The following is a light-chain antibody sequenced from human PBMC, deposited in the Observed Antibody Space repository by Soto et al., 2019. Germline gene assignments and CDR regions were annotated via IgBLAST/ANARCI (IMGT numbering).Light chain of an antibody. CDR2: HVS. CDR1: QSVSNSH. Sequence: EIVLTQSPGTLSLSPGERATLSCSASQSVSNSHLAWHQQKPGQAPRLLIFHVSSRAAGIPDRFSGSGSGTDFTLTISRLEPEDYAVYYCQQYDKSPLTFGGGTKVEIK. J-gene: IGKJ4*01. V-gene: IGKV3-20*01. CDR3: QQYDKSPLT.